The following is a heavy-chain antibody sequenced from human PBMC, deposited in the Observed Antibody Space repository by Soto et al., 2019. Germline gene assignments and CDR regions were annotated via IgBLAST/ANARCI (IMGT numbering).Heavy chain of an antibody. CDR2: IKSKSDGGTT. CDR3: ATRPTFSYVGPGKYLLH. V-gene: IGHV3-15*01. Sequence: EVLLVESGGGLVKPGGSLRLSCAASGFTFSNAWLTWVRQAPGKGLDWVGRIKSKSDGGTTDYAAPVKGRFTISRDDSKNTLYLQMNSLKTEDTAVYYCATRPTFSYVGPGKYLLHWGQGTLVTVSS. D-gene: IGHD3-16*01. CDR1: GFTFSNAW. J-gene: IGHJ1*01.